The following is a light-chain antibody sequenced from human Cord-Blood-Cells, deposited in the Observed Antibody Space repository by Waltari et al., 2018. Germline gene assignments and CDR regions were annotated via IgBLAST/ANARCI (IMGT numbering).Light chain of an antibody. V-gene: IGKV3-11*01. CDR2: DAS. J-gene: IGKJ4*01. CDR3: QQRSNWLT. CDR1: QSVSSY. Sequence: EIVFTQSPATLSLSPGERATLSCRASQSVSSYLAWYQQKPGQAPSLLIYDASNRATGIPAMFSGSGSGTDFTLTISSLEPEDFAVYYCQQRSNWLTFGGGTKVEIK.